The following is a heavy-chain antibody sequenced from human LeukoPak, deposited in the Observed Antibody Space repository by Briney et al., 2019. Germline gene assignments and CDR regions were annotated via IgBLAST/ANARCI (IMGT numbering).Heavy chain of an antibody. CDR2: ISYSGVVK. V-gene: IGHV3-33*08. D-gene: IGHD4-11*01. CDR1: GYTFSDYS. CDR3: ARDSNPVYYYGLDV. Sequence: GGSLRLSCTASGYTFSDYSMHWVRQAPGKGLEWVSVISYSGVVKFYADSVKGRFTISRDNAKNSLYLQMNSLRAEDTAVYYCARDSNPVYYYGLDVWGQGTTVTVSS. J-gene: IGHJ6*02.